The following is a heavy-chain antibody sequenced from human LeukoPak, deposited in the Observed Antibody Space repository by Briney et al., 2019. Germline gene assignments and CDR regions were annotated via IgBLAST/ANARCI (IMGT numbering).Heavy chain of an antibody. CDR2: IYYSGST. Sequence: PSETLSLTCTVSGGSISSGGYYWSWIRQHPGKGLEWIGYIYYSGSTYYNPSLKSRVTISVDTSKNQFSLKLSSVTAADTAVYYCARGQGRGDYGDPRPYYFDYWGQGTLVTVSS. CDR3: ARGQGRGDYGDPRPYYFDY. CDR1: GGSISSGGYY. V-gene: IGHV4-31*03. D-gene: IGHD4-17*01. J-gene: IGHJ4*02.